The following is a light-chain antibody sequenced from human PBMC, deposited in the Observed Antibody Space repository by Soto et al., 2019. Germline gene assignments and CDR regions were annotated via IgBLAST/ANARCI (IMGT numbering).Light chain of an antibody. J-gene: IGKJ1*01. V-gene: IGKV1-5*01. CDR2: DAS. Sequence: DIQMTQSPSSLSASVGDRVTITCRASQSISSYLNWYQQKPGEAPKLLIYDASALPRGVPSRFGGSGSGTKFTLTTASLQPDDFATYYCQQYETFSGTFGPGTKVDIK. CDR3: QQYETFSGT. CDR1: QSISSY.